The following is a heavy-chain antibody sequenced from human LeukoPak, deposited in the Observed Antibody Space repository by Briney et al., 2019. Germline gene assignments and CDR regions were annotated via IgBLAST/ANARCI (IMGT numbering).Heavy chain of an antibody. CDR3: AKEMGPFIHGDY. CDR2: ISNDGIHQ. CDR1: GFTFSSYG. V-gene: IGHV3-30*18. D-gene: IGHD2-8*01. J-gene: IGHJ4*02. Sequence: GGSLRLPCAASGFTFSSYGIHWVRQDPGKGLEWVAVISNDGIHQFYADSVKGRFTISRDNSKNTLYLQMNSLRTEDTALYYCAKEMGPFIHGDYWGQGTVVTVSS.